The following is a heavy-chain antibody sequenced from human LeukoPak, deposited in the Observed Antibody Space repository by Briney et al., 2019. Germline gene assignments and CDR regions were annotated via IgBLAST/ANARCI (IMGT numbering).Heavy chain of an antibody. D-gene: IGHD3-22*01. J-gene: IGHJ4*02. CDR1: GDSVSGYY. V-gene: IGHV4-59*02. CDR3: AREEDYYDSSGYSDY. CDR2: THHSGNT. Sequence: SETLSLTCIVSGDSVSGYYWNWIRQPPGKGLEWIGYTHHSGNTLYNPSLKSRVTTSVDTSKNQFSLKLSSVTAADTAVYYCAREEDYYDSSGYSDYWGQGTLVTVSS.